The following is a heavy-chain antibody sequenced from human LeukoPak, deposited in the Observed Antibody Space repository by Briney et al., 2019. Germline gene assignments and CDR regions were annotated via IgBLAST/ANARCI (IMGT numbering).Heavy chain of an antibody. J-gene: IGHJ6*03. D-gene: IGHD2-15*01. CDR2: IYYSGST. CDR3: ARYCSGGSCYQRGYYYYYMDV. CDR1: GGSISSYY. Sequence: SETLSLTCTVSGGSISSYYWSWIRQPPGKGLEWIGYIYYSGSTHYNPSLKSRVTISVDTSKNQFSLKLSSVTAADTAVYYCARYCSGGSCYQRGYYYYYMDVWGKGTTVTVSS. V-gene: IGHV4-59*12.